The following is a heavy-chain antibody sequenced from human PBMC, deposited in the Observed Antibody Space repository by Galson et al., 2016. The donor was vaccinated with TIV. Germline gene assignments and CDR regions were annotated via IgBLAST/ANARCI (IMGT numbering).Heavy chain of an antibody. J-gene: IGHJ6*02. CDR3: TRERRFCGNECYLYYYYGMDV. CDR2: IYTGDST. CDR1: GVSVSDNY. V-gene: IGHV3-66*02. D-gene: IGHD2-21*01. Sequence: SLRLSCAASGVSVSDNYMTWVRRTPGKGLEWVSMIYTGDSTSYADSVKGRFAISRDTSKNTVYLQMTRLRAEDTAVYYCTRERRFCGNECYLYYYYGMDVWGQGTTVTVS.